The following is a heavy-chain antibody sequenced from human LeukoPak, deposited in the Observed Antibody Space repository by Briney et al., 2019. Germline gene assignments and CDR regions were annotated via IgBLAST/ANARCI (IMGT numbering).Heavy chain of an antibody. CDR2: IYPGDSDT. J-gene: IGHJ5*02. CDR3: ARRPSGSGLGFDP. Sequence: GESLEISCKGSGYSFTSYWISWVRQMPGKGLEWMGIIYPGDSDTRYSPSFQGQVTISADKSISTAYLQWSSLKASDTAMYYCARRPSGSGLGFDPWGQGTLVTVSS. CDR1: GYSFTSYW. D-gene: IGHD3-10*01. V-gene: IGHV5-51*01.